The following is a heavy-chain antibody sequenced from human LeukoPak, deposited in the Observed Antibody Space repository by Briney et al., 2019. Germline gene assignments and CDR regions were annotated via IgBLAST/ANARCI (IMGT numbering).Heavy chain of an antibody. CDR3: ARESIAAAGTGYYYYYYMDV. Sequence: ASVKVSCKASGGTFSSYAISWVRQAPGQGLEWMGGIIPIFGTANYAQKFQGRVTITADKPTSTAYMELSSLRSEDTAVYYCARESIAAAGTGYYYYYYMDVWGKGTTVTVSS. D-gene: IGHD6-13*01. J-gene: IGHJ6*03. CDR2: IIPIFGTA. CDR1: GGTFSSYA. V-gene: IGHV1-69*06.